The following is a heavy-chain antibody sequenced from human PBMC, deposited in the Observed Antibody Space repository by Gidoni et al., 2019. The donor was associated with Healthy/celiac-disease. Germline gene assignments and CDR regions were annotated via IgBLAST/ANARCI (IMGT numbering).Heavy chain of an antibody. CDR1: GGTFRSSA. J-gene: IGHJ4*02. V-gene: IGHV1-69*04. D-gene: IGHD3-10*01. Sequence: QVQLVQSGAEVKKPGSSVKFSCKASGGTFRSSAISWVRQAPGQGLEWMGRIIPILGIANYAQKFQGRVTITADKSTSTAYMELSSLRSEDTAVYYCARDTMVRGAWTPYYFDYWGQGTLVTVSS. CDR3: ARDTMVRGAWTPYYFDY. CDR2: IIPILGIA.